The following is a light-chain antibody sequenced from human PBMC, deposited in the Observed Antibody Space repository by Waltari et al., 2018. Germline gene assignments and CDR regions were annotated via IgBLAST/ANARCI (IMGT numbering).Light chain of an antibody. CDR1: SSDVVPSTF. CDR3: CSYAGRHTNWV. J-gene: IGLJ3*02. V-gene: IGLV2-11*01. Sequence: QSALTQPRSVSASPGPSVTLPCTRISSDVVPSTFLPWYHHPPGKAPKLLLYDVSQPPSGVPERLSGSKSGNTASLTISGLQAEDEADYYCCSYAGRHTNWVFGGGTKLTVL. CDR2: DVS.